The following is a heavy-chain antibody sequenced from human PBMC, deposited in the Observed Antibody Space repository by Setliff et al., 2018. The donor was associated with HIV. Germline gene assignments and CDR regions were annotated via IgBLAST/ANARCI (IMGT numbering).Heavy chain of an antibody. V-gene: IGHV4-39*07. Sequence: PSETLSLTCTVSGGSFIGSSFQSTWIRQPPGRGLEWIGSIYYSGSTYYNPSLKSRVTISVDTSKNRVSLKVTSVTAADTAVYYCARARLLGGFLSWGRGALVTVSS. D-gene: IGHD7-27*01. J-gene: IGHJ5*02. CDR3: ARARLLGGFLS. CDR2: IYYSGST. CDR1: GGSFIGSSFQ.